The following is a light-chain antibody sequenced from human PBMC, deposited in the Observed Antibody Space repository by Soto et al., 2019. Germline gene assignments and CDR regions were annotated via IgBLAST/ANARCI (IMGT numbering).Light chain of an antibody. Sequence: ESGFAKSPATLACFPGYRRTLSCRASQYINTRLAWYQHRPGQAPRLLIYQTSIRAAGIPARFSASGTGTDFTLTISDVQPEDFAVYYCHQRQSWPRTFGQGTKVDIK. V-gene: IGKV3-11*01. J-gene: IGKJ1*01. CDR2: QTS. CDR3: HQRQSWPRT. CDR1: QYINTR.